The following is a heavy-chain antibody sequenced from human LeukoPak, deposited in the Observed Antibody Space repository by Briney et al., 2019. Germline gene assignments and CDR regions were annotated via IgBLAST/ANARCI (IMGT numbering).Heavy chain of an antibody. Sequence: GASVKVSCKASGGTFSSYAISWVRQAPGQGLEWMGGIIPIFGTANYAQKFQVRVTITTDESTSTAYVELSSLRSEDTAVYYCASNSLGYGGYYYYYMDVWGKGTTVTVSS. D-gene: IGHD4-23*01. CDR1: GGTFSSYA. J-gene: IGHJ6*03. V-gene: IGHV1-69*05. CDR2: IIPIFGTA. CDR3: ASNSLGYGGYYYYYMDV.